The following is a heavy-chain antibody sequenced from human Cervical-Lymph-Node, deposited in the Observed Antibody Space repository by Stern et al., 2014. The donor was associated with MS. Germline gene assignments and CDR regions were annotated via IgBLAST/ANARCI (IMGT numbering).Heavy chain of an antibody. Sequence: QLQLQESGPGLVKPSETLSLTCTVSGDAIRTDTYYWSWIRQPAGKGLEWIGRIYGTGTDNYNPSLKSRVTMSVDTSRTLFSLNLKSVTAADTAVYYCAKSGFYDRSGYSHWGQGILVVVSS. J-gene: IGHJ4*02. CDR1: GDAIRTDTYY. CDR3: AKSGFYDRSGYSH. D-gene: IGHD3-22*01. CDR2: IYGTGTD. V-gene: IGHV4-61*02.